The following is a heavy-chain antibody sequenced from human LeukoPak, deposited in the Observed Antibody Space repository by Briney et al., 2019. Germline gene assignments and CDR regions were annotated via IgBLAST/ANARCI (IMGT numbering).Heavy chain of an antibody. CDR2: ISVYNGNP. V-gene: IGHV1-18*01. CDR1: GYTFSSYG. Sequence: SVKVSCKASGYTFSSYGISWVRQAPGQGLEWMGWISVYNGNPNYAQKFQGRVTMTTDTSTSTAYMELRSLRSDDTAVYYCARDQYDYVWGSHRPYFDYGGQGTLVTVSS. CDR3: ARDQYDYVWGSHRPYFDY. D-gene: IGHD3-16*02. J-gene: IGHJ4*02.